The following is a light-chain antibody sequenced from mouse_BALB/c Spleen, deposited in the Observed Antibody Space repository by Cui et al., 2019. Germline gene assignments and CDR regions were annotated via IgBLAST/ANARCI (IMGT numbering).Light chain of an antibody. Sequence: ENVLTQSPAIMPASPGEKVTMTCSASSSVSYMHWYQQKSSASPKLWIYDTSKLASGVPGRFSGSGSGNSYSLTISSMEAEDVATYYCFQGSGYPFTFGSGTKLEIK. CDR1: SSVSY. CDR2: DTS. V-gene: IGKV4-63*01. J-gene: IGKJ4*01. CDR3: FQGSGYPFT.